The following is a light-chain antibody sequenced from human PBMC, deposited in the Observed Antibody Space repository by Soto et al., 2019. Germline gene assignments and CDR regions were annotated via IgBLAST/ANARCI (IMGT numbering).Light chain of an antibody. CDR2: AAS. J-gene: IGKJ4*01. CDR1: QGINDY. V-gene: IGKV1-9*01. CDR3: HRFNTYPLT. Sequence: DIQLTQSPSFLSASVGDRVTITCRASQGINDYLAWYQQKPGKAPKLLIYAASTMQSEVPSRFSGSASGTEFTLTISSLQPEDFATYYCHRFNTYPLTFGGGPNVEVK.